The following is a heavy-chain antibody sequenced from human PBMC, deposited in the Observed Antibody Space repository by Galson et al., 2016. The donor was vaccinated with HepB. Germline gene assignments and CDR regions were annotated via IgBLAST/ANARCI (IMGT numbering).Heavy chain of an antibody. J-gene: IGHJ4*02. Sequence: SLRLSCAASGFTFSSYWMHWVRQAPGKGLVWVSRINSDGSSTSCADSVKGRFTISRDNAKNTVYLQMNSLRAEDTAVYYCGREHCSGGSCYLDYWGQGTLVTVSS. V-gene: IGHV3-74*01. D-gene: IGHD2-15*01. CDR3: GREHCSGGSCYLDY. CDR1: GFTFSSYW. CDR2: INSDGSST.